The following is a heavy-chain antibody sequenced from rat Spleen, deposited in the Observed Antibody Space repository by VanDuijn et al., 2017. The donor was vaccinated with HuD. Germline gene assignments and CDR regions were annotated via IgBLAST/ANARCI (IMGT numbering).Heavy chain of an antibody. V-gene: IGHV5-29*01. J-gene: IGHJ2*01. D-gene: IGHD1-12*02. CDR2: INYDATST. CDR3: ARPPYDGTYYHYFDY. CDR1: GFTFSNYG. Sequence: EVQLVESDGGLVQPGRSLKLSCEASGFTFSNYGMAWVRQAPTKGLEWVATINYDATSTHYRDSVKGRFTISRDNAKSTLYLQMNSLRSEDTATYYCARPPYDGTYYHYFDYWGQGVMVTVSS.